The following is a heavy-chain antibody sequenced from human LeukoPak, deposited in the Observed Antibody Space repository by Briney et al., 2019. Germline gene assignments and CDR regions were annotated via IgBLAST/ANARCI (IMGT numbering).Heavy chain of an antibody. CDR2: IKQDGSEK. CDR1: GSTFSSYS. D-gene: IGHD6-6*01. V-gene: IGHV3-7*01. J-gene: IGHJ4*02. Sequence: PGGSLRLSCAASGSTFSSYSMSWVRQAPGKGLEWVANIKQDGSEKYYVDSVKGRFTISRDNAKNSLYLQMNSLRAEDTAVYYCARDLLGEYSSSSGYWGQGTLVTVSS. CDR3: ARDLLGEYSSSSGY.